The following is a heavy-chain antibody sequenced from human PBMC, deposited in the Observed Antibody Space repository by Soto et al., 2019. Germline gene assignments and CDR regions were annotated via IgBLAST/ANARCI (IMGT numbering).Heavy chain of an antibody. CDR3: ARVPASSIWRSDFYFGMDV. V-gene: IGHV1-18*01. CDR2: ISPYNGNR. D-gene: IGHD6-13*01. CDR1: GYSFTNYA. J-gene: IGHJ6*02. Sequence: ASVKVSCKASGYSFTNYAISWVRQAPGQGLEWMGWISPYNGNRNYAQKFQGRVTMTTDTSTSTAYMELRSLRSDDTAVYYCARVPASSIWRSDFYFGMDVWGQGTMVTVSS.